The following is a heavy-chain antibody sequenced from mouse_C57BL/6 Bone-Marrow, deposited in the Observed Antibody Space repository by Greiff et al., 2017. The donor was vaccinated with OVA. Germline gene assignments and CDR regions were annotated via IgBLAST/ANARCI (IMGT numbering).Heavy chain of an antibody. V-gene: IGHV5-12*01. CDR2: ISNGGGST. D-gene: IGHD2-4*01. Sequence: EVMLVESGGGLVQPGGSLKLSCAASGFTFSDYYMYWVRQTPEKRLEWVAYISNGGGSTYYTDTVKGRFTIYRDNAKNTLYLQMSRLKSEDTAMYYCARHTYDDDGPYYAMDYWGQGTSVTVSS. CDR3: ARHTYDDDGPYYAMDY. J-gene: IGHJ4*01. CDR1: GFTFSDYY.